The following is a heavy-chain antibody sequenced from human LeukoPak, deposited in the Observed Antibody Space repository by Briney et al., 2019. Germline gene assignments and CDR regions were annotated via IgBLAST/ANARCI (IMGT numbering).Heavy chain of an antibody. J-gene: IGHJ3*02. CDR1: GGTFSSYA. V-gene: IGHV1-69*13. D-gene: IGHD3-22*01. CDR3: AREISGYGAFDI. Sequence: SVKVSCKASGGTFSSYAISWVRQAPGQGLEWMGGIIPIFGTANYAQKFQGRVTITADESTSTAYMELSSLRSEDTAVYYCAREISGYGAFDIWGQGTMVTVSS. CDR2: IIPIFGTA.